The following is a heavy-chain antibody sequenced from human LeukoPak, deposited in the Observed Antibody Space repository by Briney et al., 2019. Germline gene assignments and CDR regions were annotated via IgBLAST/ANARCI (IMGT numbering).Heavy chain of an antibody. J-gene: IGHJ4*02. Sequence: SETLSLTCTVSGGSISSYYWSWIRQPPGKGLEWIGYIYYSVSTYYNPSLKSRVTISVDTSKNQFSLKLSSVTAADTAVYYCAREDVDTAMVDYWGQGTLVTVFS. CDR2: IYYSVST. CDR1: GGSISSYY. CDR3: AREDVDTAMVDY. D-gene: IGHD5-18*01. V-gene: IGHV4-59*12.